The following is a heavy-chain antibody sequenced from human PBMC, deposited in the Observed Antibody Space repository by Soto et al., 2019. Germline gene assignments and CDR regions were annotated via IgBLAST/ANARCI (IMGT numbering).Heavy chain of an antibody. CDR3: ARATTYYYGSGSYNHYYYYGMDV. CDR1: GGTFSSYA. CDR2: ITPIFGTA. J-gene: IGHJ6*02. Sequence: QVQLVQSGAEVKKPGSSVKVSCKASGGTFSSYAISWVRQAPGQGLEWMGGITPIFGTASYAQKFQGRVTITADESTSTAYMELSSLRSEDTAVYYCARATTYYYGSGSYNHYYYYGMDVWGQGTTVTVSS. D-gene: IGHD3-10*01. V-gene: IGHV1-69*01.